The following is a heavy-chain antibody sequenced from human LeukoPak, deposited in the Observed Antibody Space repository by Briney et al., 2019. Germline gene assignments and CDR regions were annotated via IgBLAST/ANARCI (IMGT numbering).Heavy chain of an antibody. J-gene: IGHJ6*02. CDR2: VSYDGSNK. Sequence: GGSLRLSCAPSGFTFSSYAMHWVRQAPGKGLEWVAVVSYDGSNKYYADSVKGRFTISRDNSKNTLYLQMNSLRAEDTAVYYCARGMVRGNYYYYGMDVWGQGTTVTVSS. CDR3: ARGMVRGNYYYYGMDV. CDR1: GFTFSSYA. V-gene: IGHV3-30-3*01. D-gene: IGHD3-10*01.